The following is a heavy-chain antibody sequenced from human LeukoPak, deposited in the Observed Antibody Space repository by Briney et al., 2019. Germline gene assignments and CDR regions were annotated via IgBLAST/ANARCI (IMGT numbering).Heavy chain of an antibody. V-gene: IGHV1-69*04. D-gene: IGHD2-15*01. CDR2: IIPILGIA. CDR1: GGTFSSYA. Sequence: SVKVSCKTSGGTFSSYAISWVRQAPGQGLEWMGRIIPILGIANYAQKFQGRVTITADKSTSTAYMELSGLRSEDTAVYYCASTHRVDAFDIWGQGTMVTVSS. J-gene: IGHJ3*02. CDR3: ASTHRVDAFDI.